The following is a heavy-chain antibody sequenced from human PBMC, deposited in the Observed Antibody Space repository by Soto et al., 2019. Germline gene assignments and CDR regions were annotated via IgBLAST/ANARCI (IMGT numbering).Heavy chain of an antibody. D-gene: IGHD3-22*01. CDR3: ARGASTKILVHMCDALDI. V-gene: IGHV1-69*13. CDR2: IIPVFGAA. Sequence: GASVKVSCKASGGTLDSFVNYGITRAREAPGQGLEWMGGIIPVFGAANHAQKFQGRVTISADESTRTVNMELSSLRSEDTAVYYCARGASTKILVHMCDALDISSQRTIAT. J-gene: IGHJ3*02. CDR1: GGTLDSFVNYG.